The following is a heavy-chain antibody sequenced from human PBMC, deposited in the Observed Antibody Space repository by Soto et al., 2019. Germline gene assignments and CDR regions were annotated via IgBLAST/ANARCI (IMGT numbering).Heavy chain of an antibody. Sequence: TSETLSLTCTVSGGSISSSSYYWGWIRQPPGKGLEWIGSIYYSGSTYYNPSLKSRVTISVDTSKNQFSLKLSSVTAADTAVYYCARGGEDSSSINWFDPWGQGTLVTVSS. CDR3: ARGGEDSSSINWFDP. D-gene: IGHD6-13*01. CDR2: IYYSGST. CDR1: GGSISSSSYY. V-gene: IGHV4-39*01. J-gene: IGHJ5*02.